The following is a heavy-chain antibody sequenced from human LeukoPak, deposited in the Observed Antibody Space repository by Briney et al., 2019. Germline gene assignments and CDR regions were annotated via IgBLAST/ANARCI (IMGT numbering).Heavy chain of an antibody. V-gene: IGHV1-24*01. CDR1: GYTLTELS. D-gene: IGHD3-10*01. CDR2: FDPEDGET. J-gene: IGHJ4*02. Sequence: ASVKVSCKVSGYTLTELSMHWVRQAPGKGLEWMGGFDPEDGETIYAQKFQGRVTMTEDTSTDTAYMELSSLRSEDTAVYYCATGRRLLLWFGELPYHFDYWGQGTLVTVSS. CDR3: ATGRRLLLWFGELPYHFDY.